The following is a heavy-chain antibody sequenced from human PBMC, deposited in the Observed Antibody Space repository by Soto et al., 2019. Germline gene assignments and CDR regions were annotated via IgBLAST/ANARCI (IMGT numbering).Heavy chain of an antibody. J-gene: IGHJ4*02. CDR3: ARAFSGYDHFDN. D-gene: IGHD5-12*01. V-gene: IGHV4-31*03. CDR1: GDSISSGGYY. CDR2: IFHSVTT. Sequence: QVQLQESGPGLVKPSQTLALTCTVSGDSISSGGYYWSWIRQHPGKGLEWIGHIFHSVTTYYNPSLKSRLTISVDTSKNQFSLKLSSVTAADTAVYYCARAFSGYDHFDNWGQGTLVTVSS.